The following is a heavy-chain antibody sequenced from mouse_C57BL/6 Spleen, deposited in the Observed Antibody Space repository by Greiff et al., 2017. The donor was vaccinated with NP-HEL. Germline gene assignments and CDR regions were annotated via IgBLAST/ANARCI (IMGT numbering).Heavy chain of an antibody. CDR3: ARSVLWYFDY. Sequence: VKLQQPGAELVKPGASVKLSCKASGYTFTSYWMHWVKQRPGQGLEWIGMIHPNSGSTNYNEKFKSKATLTVDKSSSTAYMQLSSLTSEDSAVYYCARSVLWYFDYWGQGTTLTVSS. CDR1: GYTFTSYW. J-gene: IGHJ2*01. CDR2: IHPNSGST. V-gene: IGHV1-64*01.